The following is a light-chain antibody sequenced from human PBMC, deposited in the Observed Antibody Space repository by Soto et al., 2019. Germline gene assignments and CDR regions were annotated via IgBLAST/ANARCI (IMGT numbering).Light chain of an antibody. Sequence: SYDLTQPPSVSAAPGQTARITCGGDNLGSKSVHWYQQKPGQAPVLVVYDDSDRPSGIPERFSGSNSGNTATLTISRVAAGDEADYYCQVWDNDSDHHVFGTGTKVTVL. J-gene: IGLJ1*01. CDR1: NLGSKS. V-gene: IGLV3-21*02. CDR3: QVWDNDSDHHV. CDR2: DDS.